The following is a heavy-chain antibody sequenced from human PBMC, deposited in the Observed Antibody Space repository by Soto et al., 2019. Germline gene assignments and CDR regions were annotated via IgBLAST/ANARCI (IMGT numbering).Heavy chain of an antibody. CDR3: ARDLQGTGIAAACPYYYYGMDV. CDR1: GGSISSGGYY. V-gene: IGHV4-31*03. J-gene: IGHJ6*02. D-gene: IGHD6-13*01. CDR2: IYYSGST. Sequence: SETLSLTCTVSGGSISSGGYYWSWIRQHPGKGLEWIGYIYYSGSTYYNPSLKSRVTISVDTSKNQFSLKLSSVTAADTAVYYCARDLQGTGIAAACPYYYYGMDVWGQGTTVTVSS.